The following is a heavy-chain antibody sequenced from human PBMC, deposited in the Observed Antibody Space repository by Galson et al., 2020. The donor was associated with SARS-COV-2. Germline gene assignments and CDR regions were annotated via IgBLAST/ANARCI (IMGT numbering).Heavy chain of an antibody. V-gene: IGHV3-53*01. D-gene: IGHD2-8*02. CDR3: ASHGVHWSIDY. CDR2: IYSNGHR. J-gene: IGHJ4*02. CDR1: GFTVSSKY. Sequence: GSLRLSCAVSGFTVSSKYMSWVRQAPGKGLEWVSVIYSNGHRYSADSLKGRFTISRDDSKNTLYLQVNSLRVEDTAVYYCASHGVHWSIDYWGQGTLVAVSS.